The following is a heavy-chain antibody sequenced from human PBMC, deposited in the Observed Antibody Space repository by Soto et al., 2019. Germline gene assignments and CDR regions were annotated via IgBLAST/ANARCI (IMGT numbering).Heavy chain of an antibody. Sequence: PSETLSLTCAVSGGSISSGGYSWSWIRQPPGKGLEWIGYIYHSGSTYYNPSLKSRVTISVDTSKNQFSLKLSSVTAADTAVYYCARDHPHSYGIYYFDYWGQGTLVTVSS. J-gene: IGHJ4*02. CDR1: GGSISSGGYS. CDR3: ARDHPHSYGIYYFDY. D-gene: IGHD5-18*01. V-gene: IGHV4-30-2*01. CDR2: IYHSGST.